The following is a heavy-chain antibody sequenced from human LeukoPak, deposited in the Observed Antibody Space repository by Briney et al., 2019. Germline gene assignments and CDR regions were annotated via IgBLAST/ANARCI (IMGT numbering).Heavy chain of an antibody. CDR3: ARRKDPIQLWFYFDY. J-gene: IGHJ4*02. V-gene: IGHV4-61*05. CDR2: IYYSGST. Sequence: PSETLSLTCTVSGDSISSNNYYWAWIRQPPGKGLEWIGYIYYSGSTNYNPSLKSRVTISVDTSKNQFSLKLSSVTAADTAVYYCARRKDPIQLWFYFDYWGQGTLVTVSS. D-gene: IGHD5-18*01. CDR1: GDSISSNNYY.